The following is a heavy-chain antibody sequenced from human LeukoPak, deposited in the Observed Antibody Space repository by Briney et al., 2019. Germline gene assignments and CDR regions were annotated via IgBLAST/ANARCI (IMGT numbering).Heavy chain of an antibody. CDR3: AKERSQKSGRYTCFDY. D-gene: IGHD1-26*01. CDR1: GFTFSSYA. V-gene: IGHV3-23*01. Sequence: PGGSLRLSCAASGFTFSSYAMSWVRQAPGKGLELVSAISGSGGSTYYADSVKGRFTISRDNSKNTLYLQMNSLRAEDTAVYYCAKERSQKSGRYTCFDYWGQGTLVTVSS. CDR2: ISGSGGST. J-gene: IGHJ4*02.